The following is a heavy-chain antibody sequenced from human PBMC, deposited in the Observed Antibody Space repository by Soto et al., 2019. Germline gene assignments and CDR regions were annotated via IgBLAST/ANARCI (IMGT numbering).Heavy chain of an antibody. CDR3: AQRRQHLGPYYYFDY. Sequence: QITLKESGPTLVKPTQTLTLTCTFSGFSLSASGVGVAWIRQPPGKALEWLALIYWDDDKRYSPSLKSSLTTTXXXSXXQVVLTMTNMDPVDTATYYCAQRRQHLGPYYYFDYWGQGTLVTVSS. CDR1: GFSLSASGVG. J-gene: IGHJ4*02. CDR2: IYWDDDK. V-gene: IGHV2-5*02. D-gene: IGHD6-13*01.